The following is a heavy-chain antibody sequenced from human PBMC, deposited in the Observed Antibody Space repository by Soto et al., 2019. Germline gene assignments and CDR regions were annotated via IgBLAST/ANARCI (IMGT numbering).Heavy chain of an antibody. Sequence: SETLSLTCTVSGGSISSYYWSWIRQPPGKGLEWIGYIYYSGSTNYNPSLKSRVTISVDTSKNQFSLKLSSVTAADTAVYYCARDSVSFGRYYYYGMDVWGQGTTVTVSS. D-gene: IGHD3-10*01. CDR2: IYYSGST. CDR3: ARDSVSFGRYYYYGMDV. J-gene: IGHJ6*02. CDR1: GGSISSYY. V-gene: IGHV4-59*01.